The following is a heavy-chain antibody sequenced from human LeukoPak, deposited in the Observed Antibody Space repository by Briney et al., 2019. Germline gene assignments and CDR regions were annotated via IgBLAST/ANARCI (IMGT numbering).Heavy chain of an antibody. CDR3: ARHVGTETSGDIDY. D-gene: IGHD1-26*01. CDR2: MHPGESNT. J-gene: IGHJ4*02. Sequence: GESLQSYCNGAGYKFANYWIGWVRQMPGKGREWMGVMHPGESNTLYRPSLQGQVTISAGESIKTLYLQWSSLKSSDNAMYFCARHVGTETSGDIDYWGQGTLVTVSP. CDR1: GYKFANYW. V-gene: IGHV5-51*01.